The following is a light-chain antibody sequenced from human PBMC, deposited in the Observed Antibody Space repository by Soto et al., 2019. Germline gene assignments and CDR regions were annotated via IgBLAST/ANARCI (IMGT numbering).Light chain of an antibody. CDR2: KTS. V-gene: IGKV1-5*03. J-gene: IGKJ1*01. Sequence: DIQMTQSPSTLSASVGDRVTITCRASQSSNTWLAWYQQKPGKAPKLLIYKTSDLESGVPSRFSGSGSGTEFSLTISSLQPDDFATYYCQQYNSYSGTFGQGTKVDIK. CDR3: QQYNSYSGT. CDR1: QSSNTW.